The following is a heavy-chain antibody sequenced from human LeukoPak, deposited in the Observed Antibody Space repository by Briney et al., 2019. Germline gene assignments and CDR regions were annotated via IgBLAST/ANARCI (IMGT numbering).Heavy chain of an antibody. J-gene: IGHJ4*02. V-gene: IGHV4-39*07. Sequence: SETLSLTCTVSGGSISSSTYYWAWVRQPPGKGLEWIASIYYSGTTYYNPSLKSRVTMSLDTSKNQFSLKLSSVTAADTAVYYCARDYGGNAAFLDYWGQGTLVTVSS. D-gene: IGHD4-23*01. CDR2: IYYSGTT. CDR1: GGSISSSTYY. CDR3: ARDYGGNAAFLDY.